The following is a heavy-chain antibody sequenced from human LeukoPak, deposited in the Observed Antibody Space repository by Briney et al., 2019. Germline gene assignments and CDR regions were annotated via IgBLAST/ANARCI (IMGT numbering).Heavy chain of an antibody. CDR2: IYPGDSDT. Sequence: HGESLKISCKGSGYSFTSYWIGWVRQMPGKGLEWMGIIYPGDSDTRYGPSFQSQVTISADKSISTAYLQWSSLKASDTAMYYCARTSIAVAYPDYWGQGTLVTVSS. J-gene: IGHJ4*02. V-gene: IGHV5-51*01. CDR3: ARTSIAVAYPDY. D-gene: IGHD6-19*01. CDR1: GYSFTSYW.